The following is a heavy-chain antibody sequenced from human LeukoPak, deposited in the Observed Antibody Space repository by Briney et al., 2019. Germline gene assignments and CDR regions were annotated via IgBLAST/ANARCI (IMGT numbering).Heavy chain of an antibody. CDR2: FWYDRSKK. CDR1: GFRFSDFG. J-gene: IGHJ4*02. V-gene: IGHV3-33*06. D-gene: IGHD1-20*01. CDR3: AKGDNYKPLYFDN. Sequence: PGGSLRLSCAASGFRFSDFGMHWVRQAPGKGLEWVAVFWYDRSKKFYADSVEGRFTISSDNSKNTLFLQMNSLRDEDTAVYYCAKGDNYKPLYFDNWGQGSLVTVTA.